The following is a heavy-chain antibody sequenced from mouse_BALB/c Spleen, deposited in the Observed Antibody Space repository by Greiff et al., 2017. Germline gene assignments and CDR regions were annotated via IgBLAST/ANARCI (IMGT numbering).Heavy chain of an antibody. Sequence: EVQVVESGGGLVQPGGSRKLSCAASGFTFSSFGMHWVRQAPEKGLEWVAYISSGSSTIYYADTVKGRFTISRDNPKNTLFLQMTSLRSEDTAMYYCARSDYRYHYAMDYWGQGTSVTVSS. V-gene: IGHV5-17*02. CDR1: GFTFSSFG. CDR3: ARSDYRYHYAMDY. J-gene: IGHJ4*01. CDR2: ISSGSSTI. D-gene: IGHD2-14*01.